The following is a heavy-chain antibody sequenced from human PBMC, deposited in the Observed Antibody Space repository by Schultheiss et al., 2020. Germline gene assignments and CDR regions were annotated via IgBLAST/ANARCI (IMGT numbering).Heavy chain of an antibody. D-gene: IGHD2-2*01. CDR2: IYTSGST. V-gene: IGHV4-61*02. J-gene: IGHJ6*03. Sequence: SQTLSLTCTVSGGSISSGSYYWSWIRQPAGKGLEWIGRIYTSGSTNYNPSLKSRVTISVDTSKNQFSLKLSSVTAADTAVYYCARMSSTSPYYYMDVWGKGTTVTVSS. CDR1: GGSISSGSYY. CDR3: ARMSSTSPYYYMDV.